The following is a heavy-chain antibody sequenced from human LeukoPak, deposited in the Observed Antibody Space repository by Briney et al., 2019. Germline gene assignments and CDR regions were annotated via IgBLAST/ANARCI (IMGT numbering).Heavy chain of an antibody. CDR1: VYTFTIYG. J-gene: IGHJ4*02. CDR3: ARAVEMATIFFDY. D-gene: IGHD5-24*01. Sequence: VASVRVSSVASVYTFTIYGISCVRQAPGQGRWWMGWISDYNGNTNYVQKLQGRVTMTTDTFTSTAYMEQRSLRSDDTAVYYCARAVEMATIFFDYWGQGTLVSVSS. CDR2: ISDYNGNT. V-gene: IGHV1-18*01.